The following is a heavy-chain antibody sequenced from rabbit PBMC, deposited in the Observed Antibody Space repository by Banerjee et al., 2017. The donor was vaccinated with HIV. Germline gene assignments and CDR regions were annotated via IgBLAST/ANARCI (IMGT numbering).Heavy chain of an antibody. CDR2: IYTGGSGDT. CDR1: GFSFSSGYD. Sequence: QEQLEESGGDLVKPEGSLTLTCTASGFSFSSGYDMCWVRQAPGKGLEWIACIYTGGSGDTHYASWAKGRLTISKTSSTTVTLQMTSLTAADTATYFCARDYGGVGGYDYAIWGPGTLVTVS. V-gene: IGHV1S45*01. CDR3: ARDYGGVGGYDYAI. D-gene: IGHD6-1*01. J-gene: IGHJ2*01.